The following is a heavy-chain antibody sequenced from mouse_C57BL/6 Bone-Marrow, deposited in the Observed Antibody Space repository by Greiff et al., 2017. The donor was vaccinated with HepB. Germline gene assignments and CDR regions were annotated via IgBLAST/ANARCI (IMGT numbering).Heavy chain of an antibody. CDR1: GYTFTSYW. CDR2: IYPGSGST. Sequence: VQLQQPGAELVKPGASVKMSCKASGYTFTSYWITWVKQRPGQGLEWIGDIYPGSGSTNYNEKYKSKATLTVDTSSSTAYMQLSSLTSEDSAVYYCARGAEELLQFSYAMDYWGQGTSVTVSS. CDR3: ARGAEELLQFSYAMDY. D-gene: IGHD2-12*01. V-gene: IGHV1-55*01. J-gene: IGHJ4*01.